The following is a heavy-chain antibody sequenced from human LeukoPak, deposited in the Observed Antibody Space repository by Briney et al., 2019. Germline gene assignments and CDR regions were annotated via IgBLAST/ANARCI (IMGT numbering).Heavy chain of an antibody. CDR1: GGTFSSYA. CDR3: ARETTVVVPAAITDLASDY. V-gene: IGHV1-69*04. Sequence: ASVKVSCKASGGTFSSYAISWVRQAPGQGLEWMGRIIPILGIANYAQKFQGRVTITADKSTSTAYMELSSLRSEDTAVYYCARETTVVVPAAITDLASDYWGQGTLVTVSS. J-gene: IGHJ4*02. D-gene: IGHD2-2*01. CDR2: IIPILGIA.